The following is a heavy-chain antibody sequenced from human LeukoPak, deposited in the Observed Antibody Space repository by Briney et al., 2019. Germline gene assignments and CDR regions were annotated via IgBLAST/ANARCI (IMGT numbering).Heavy chain of an antibody. CDR3: AGFTPYGDYYFDY. D-gene: IGHD4-17*01. V-gene: IGHV1-18*01. CDR1: GYTFASYA. J-gene: IGHJ4*02. Sequence: ASVKVSCKASGYTFASYAISWVRQAPGQGLEWMGWISPYNGNTNYVQKFQGRVTMTTDTSTSTAYMDLRSLRSDDTAVYYCAGFTPYGDYYFDYWGQGTLVTVSS. CDR2: ISPYNGNT.